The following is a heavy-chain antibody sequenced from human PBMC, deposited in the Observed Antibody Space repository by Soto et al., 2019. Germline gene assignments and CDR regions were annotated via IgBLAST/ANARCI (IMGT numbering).Heavy chain of an antibody. D-gene: IGHD5-18*01. V-gene: IGHV1-69*13. Sequence: SVKGACKASGYTFTSYAIIWVRKTPGQGLEWMGGIIPIFGTANYAQKFQGRVTITADESTSTAYMELSSLRSEDTAVYYCARGRIQLWYPFNYWGQGTLVTVSS. CDR2: IIPIFGTA. CDR3: ARGRIQLWYPFNY. CDR1: GYTFTSYA. J-gene: IGHJ4*02.